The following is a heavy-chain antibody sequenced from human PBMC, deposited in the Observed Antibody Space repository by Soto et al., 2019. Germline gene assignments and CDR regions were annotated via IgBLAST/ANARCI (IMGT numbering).Heavy chain of an antibody. D-gene: IGHD1-26*01. V-gene: IGHV4-59*01. CDR3: ARDQKGSPYFDY. CDR1: GGSITSYY. J-gene: IGHJ4*02. CDR2: VFHSGIT. Sequence: QVQLQESGPGLVKPSETLSRTCTVSGGSITSYYWSWIRQPPGKGLEWIGYVFHSGITGYNPSLKSRVTISVDASKNLFSLKLISVTAADTAVYYCARDQKGSPYFDYWGQGTLGTVSS.